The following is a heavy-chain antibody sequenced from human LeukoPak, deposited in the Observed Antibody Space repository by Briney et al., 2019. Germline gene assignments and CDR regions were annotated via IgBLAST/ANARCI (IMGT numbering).Heavy chain of an antibody. V-gene: IGHV4-34*01. J-gene: IGHJ6*03. CDR3: AKGKAGHYHSVTDEYYYYMDV. CDR2: ISYSGTT. CDR1: GGSFSGFY. Sequence: SETLSLSCVVDGGSFSGFYWTWVRQAPGKGLEWIGEISYSGTTKYNPSLKSRVTIEVDTSKKQISLNLSTVTAADTAVYYCAKGKAGHYHSVTDEYYYYMDVWGKGTTVIVSS. D-gene: IGHD3-9*01.